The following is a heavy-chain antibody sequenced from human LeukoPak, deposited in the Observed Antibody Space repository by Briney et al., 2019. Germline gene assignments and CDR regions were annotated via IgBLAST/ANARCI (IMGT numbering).Heavy chain of an antibody. D-gene: IGHD2-21*01. V-gene: IGHV4-39*07. CDR3: VGRHCGADCYYGH. CDR1: GGSIRNYNYY. Sequence: SETLSLTCTVSGGSIRNYNYYWGWIRQPPGKGLGWIASISYSGNTYYNPSLKSRVTISGDTSKNQFSLKVNSVTAADTAVYYGVGRHCGADCYYGHWGQGTLVTVSS. J-gene: IGHJ4*02. CDR2: ISYSGNT.